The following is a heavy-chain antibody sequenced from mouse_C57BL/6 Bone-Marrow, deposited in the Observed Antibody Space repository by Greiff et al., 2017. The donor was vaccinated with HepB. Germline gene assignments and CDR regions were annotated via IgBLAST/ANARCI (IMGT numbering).Heavy chain of an antibody. CDR2: INPNNGGT. Sequence: VQLQQSGPELVKPGASVKISCKASGYTFTDYYMNWVKQSHGKSLEWIGDINPNNGGTSYNQKFKGKATLTVDKSSSTAYMELRSLTSEDSEVYYCARPHYYGSSSWFAYWGQGTLVTVSA. D-gene: IGHD1-1*01. CDR1: GYTFTDYY. V-gene: IGHV1-26*01. CDR3: ARPHYYGSSSWFAY. J-gene: IGHJ3*01.